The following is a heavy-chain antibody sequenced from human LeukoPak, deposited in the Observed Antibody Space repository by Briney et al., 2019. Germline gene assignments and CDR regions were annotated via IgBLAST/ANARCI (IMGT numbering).Heavy chain of an antibody. CDR2: IIPIFGTA. CDR3: ARGDTPGTPTTFGY. Sequence: SVKVSCKASGGTFSSYAISWVRQAPGQGLEWMGGIIPIFGTANYAQKFQGRVTITADKSTSTAYMELSSLRSEDTAVYYCARGDTPGTPTTFGYWGQGTLVTVSS. V-gene: IGHV1-69*06. D-gene: IGHD1-7*01. J-gene: IGHJ4*02. CDR1: GGTFSSYA.